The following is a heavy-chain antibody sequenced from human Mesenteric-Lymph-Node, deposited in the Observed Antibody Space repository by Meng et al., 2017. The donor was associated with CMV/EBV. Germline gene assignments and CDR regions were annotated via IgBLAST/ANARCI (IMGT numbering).Heavy chain of an antibody. D-gene: IGHD1-14*01. CDR1: GFSLNTNEMR. J-gene: IGHJ3*02. V-gene: IGHV2-70D*14. CDR2: IDWDDDK. CDR3: ARMSVGQPDRVDAFDM. Sequence: SGPTLVKPTQTLTLTCTFSGFSLNTNEMRVSWIRQPPGKALEWLARIDWDDDKFYNTSLKTRLTISKDTSKSQVVLTMTNMDPVDTATYYCARMSVGQPDRVDAFDMWGQGTLVTVSS.